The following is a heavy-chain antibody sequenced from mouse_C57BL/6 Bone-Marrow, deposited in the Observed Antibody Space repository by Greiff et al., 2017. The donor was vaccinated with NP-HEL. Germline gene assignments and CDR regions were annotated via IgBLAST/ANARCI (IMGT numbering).Heavy chain of an antibody. V-gene: IGHV1-85*01. CDR2: IYPRAGST. CDR3: AREDYYGSSWFAY. D-gene: IGHD1-1*01. Sequence: VQLQQSGPELVKPGASVKLSCKASGYTFTSYDINWVKQRPGQGLEWIGWIYPRAGSTKYNEKFKGKATWTVDTSSSTAYMELHSLTSEDSAVYFCAREDYYGSSWFAYWGQGTLVTVSA. J-gene: IGHJ3*01. CDR1: GYTFTSYD.